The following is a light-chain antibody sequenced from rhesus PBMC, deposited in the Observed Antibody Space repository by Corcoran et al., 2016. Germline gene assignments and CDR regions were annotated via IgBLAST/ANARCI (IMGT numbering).Light chain of an antibody. J-gene: IGKJ2*01. V-gene: IGKV3-42*03. Sequence: EIVMTQSPATLSLSPGERATLSCRASQSVSSNLAWYQQKPGQAPSLLISGASSRATGIPDRFSGSGSGTDFTLTISSLEPEDFAVYYCPQYSNWPQSSFGQGTKVEIK. CDR3: PQYSNWPQSS. CDR1: QSVSSN. CDR2: GAS.